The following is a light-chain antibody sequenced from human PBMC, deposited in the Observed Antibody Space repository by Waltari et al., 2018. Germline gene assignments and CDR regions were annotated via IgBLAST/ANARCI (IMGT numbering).Light chain of an antibody. CDR2: VNSDGIY. CDR3: QTWGTYTQRM. Sequence: QVVLTQSPSASASLGASVKLTCTLSSAHSTYTIAWHQQQPEKGPRSLMKVNSDGIYTKGDGIPDRFSGSSLGAERYLTISSLQSEDEADYYCQTWGTYTQRMFGGGTKLTVL. J-gene: IGLJ3*02. V-gene: IGLV4-69*01. CDR1: SAHSTYT.